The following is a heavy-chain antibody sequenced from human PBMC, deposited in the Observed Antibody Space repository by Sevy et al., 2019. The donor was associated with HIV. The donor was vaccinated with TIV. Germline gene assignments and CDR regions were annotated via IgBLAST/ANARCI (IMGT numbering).Heavy chain of an antibody. V-gene: IGHV4-30-2*01. CDR3: ARDITGTKNWFDP. CDR2: IYYGVST. J-gene: IGHJ5*02. CDR1: GGSISSGAYS. Sequence: SETLSLTCTVSGGSISSGAYSWYWIRQPPGKGLEWLGNIYYGVSTYYNPSLNSRVTMSIDSSKNQFFLKLSSVTAADTAVYYCARDITGTKNWFDPWGQGTLVTVSS. D-gene: IGHD1-20*01.